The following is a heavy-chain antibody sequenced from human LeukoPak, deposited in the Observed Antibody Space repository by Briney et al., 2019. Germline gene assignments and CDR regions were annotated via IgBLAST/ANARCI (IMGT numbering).Heavy chain of an antibody. V-gene: IGHV4-59*01. CDR1: GGSISSYY. CDR3: ASHARIFGVVSFNY. J-gene: IGHJ4*02. CDR2: IYYSGST. Sequence: SETLSLTCTVSGGSISSYYWSWIRQPPGKGLEWIGYIYYSGSTNYNPSLKSRVTISVDTSKNQFSLKLSSVTAADTAVYYCASHARIFGVVSFNYWGQGTLVTVSS. D-gene: IGHD3-3*01.